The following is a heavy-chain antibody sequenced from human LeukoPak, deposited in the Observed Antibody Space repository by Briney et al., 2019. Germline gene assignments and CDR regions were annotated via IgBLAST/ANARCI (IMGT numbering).Heavy chain of an antibody. D-gene: IGHD6-13*01. V-gene: IGHV3-23*01. CDR1: GFTFSSYA. J-gene: IGHJ4*02. CDR2: ISGSGGST. Sequence: GGSLRLSCAASGFTFSSYAMSWVRQAPGKGLEWVSVISGSGGSTYYADSVKGRFTISRDSSKNTLYLQMNSLRAEDTAVYYCAKDAYSSSWYGLDYWGQGTLVTVSS. CDR3: AKDAYSSSWYGLDY.